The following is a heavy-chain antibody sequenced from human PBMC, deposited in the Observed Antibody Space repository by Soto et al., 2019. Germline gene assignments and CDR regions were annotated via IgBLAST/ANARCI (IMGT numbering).Heavy chain of an antibody. CDR3: AKDDYYDSSGCYYSGYFDY. CDR2: ISGSGGST. Sequence: EVQLLESGGGLVQPGGSLRLSCAASGFTFSSYAMGWVRQAPGKGLEWVSTISGSGGSTYYADSVKGRFTISRDKSKNTLYLQMNSLRAEDTAVYYCAKDDYYDSSGCYYSGYFDYWGQGALVTVSS. V-gene: IGHV3-23*01. D-gene: IGHD3-22*01. CDR1: GFTFSSYA. J-gene: IGHJ4*02.